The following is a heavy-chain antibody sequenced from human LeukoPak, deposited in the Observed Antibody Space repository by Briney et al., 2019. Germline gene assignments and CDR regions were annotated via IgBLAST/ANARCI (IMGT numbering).Heavy chain of an antibody. Sequence: GGSLRLSGAASGFTFSSYAMSWVRQAPGKGLEWVSGISGSGKNIYYADSVKGRFTISRDNPKNTLYLQMHSLRAEDTAVYFCAKFAGYFDYFQHWGQGTLVTVSS. V-gene: IGHV3-23*01. CDR2: ISGSGKNI. CDR3: AKFAGYFDYFQH. CDR1: GFTFSSYA. J-gene: IGHJ1*01. D-gene: IGHD5-18*01.